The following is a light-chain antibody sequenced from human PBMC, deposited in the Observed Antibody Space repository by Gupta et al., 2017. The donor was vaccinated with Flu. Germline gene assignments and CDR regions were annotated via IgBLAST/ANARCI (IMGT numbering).Light chain of an antibody. CDR1: RSDVGGYTY. V-gene: IGLV2-14*01. CDR2: EVS. J-gene: IGLJ3*02. Sequence: SALTQPASVPGSPGQSNTIPCTGTRSDVGGYTYVSWYHQHPDKAPKLMIFEVSNRPSGVSNRFSGSKAGNTASLTITGLQAEEEAYYYCSSETNTNTLCVFGGGTKLTVL. CDR3: SSETNTNTLCV.